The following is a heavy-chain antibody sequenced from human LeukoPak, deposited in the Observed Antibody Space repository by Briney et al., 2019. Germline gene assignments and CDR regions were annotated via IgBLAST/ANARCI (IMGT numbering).Heavy chain of an antibody. Sequence: PGGSLRLSCVASGLTFSNSAITWVRQAPGKGPEWVSIITDSGGDTFYANSVKGRFTISRDTSINTLYLQMNSLGVDDTAVYYCATVGGSCASSNCYAYFDYWGLGTLVTVSS. V-gene: IGHV3-23*01. CDR1: GLTFSNSA. CDR3: ATVGGSCASSNCYAYFDY. D-gene: IGHD2-2*01. J-gene: IGHJ4*02. CDR2: ITDSGGDT.